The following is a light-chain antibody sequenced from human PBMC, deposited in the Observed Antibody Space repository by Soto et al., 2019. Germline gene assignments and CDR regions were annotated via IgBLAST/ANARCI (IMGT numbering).Light chain of an antibody. CDR2: AVS. J-gene: IGLJ1*01. CDR1: SGDVGGYNF. Sequence: QSALTQPPSASGSPGQSVTISCTGTSGDVGGYNFVSWYQQHPGKAPKLIMYAVSHRPSGVSSRFSGSKSGNTASLTISGLQAEDEAAYYCSSYTATNTLVVFGTGTKLTVL. V-gene: IGLV2-14*01. CDR3: SSYTATNTLVV.